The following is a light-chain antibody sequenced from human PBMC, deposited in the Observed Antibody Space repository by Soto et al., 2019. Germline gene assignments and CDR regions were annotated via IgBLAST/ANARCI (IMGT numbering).Light chain of an antibody. J-gene: IGKJ1*01. CDR3: QQYASFWT. V-gene: IGKV1-5*03. CDR1: QSISRS. Sequence: DIPMTPSPSTLSASVGDRVTITCRASQSISRSLAWYQQKPGKAPKLLIYQASTLQSGVPSRFSGSGSGTEFTLTISSLQPDDFATYYCQQYASFWTFGQGTKVEI. CDR2: QAS.